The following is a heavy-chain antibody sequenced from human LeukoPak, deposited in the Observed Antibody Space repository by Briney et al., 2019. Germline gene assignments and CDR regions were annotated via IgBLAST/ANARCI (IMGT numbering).Heavy chain of an antibody. J-gene: IGHJ3*02. CDR1: GFIVSSDY. V-gene: IGHV3-53*01. Sequence: GESLRLSCAVSGFIVSSDYMSWVRQAPGKGLEWVSVIYSGGSTYYADSVKGRFTISRDNSKNTLYLQMNSLRAEDTAVYYCARDHGGASGSYKDAFDIWGQGTMVTVSS. D-gene: IGHD1-26*01. CDR2: IYSGGST. CDR3: ARDHGGASGSYKDAFDI.